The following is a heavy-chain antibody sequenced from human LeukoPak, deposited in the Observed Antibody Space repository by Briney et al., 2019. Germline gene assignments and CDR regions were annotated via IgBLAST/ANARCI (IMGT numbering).Heavy chain of an antibody. Sequence: PAGSVKVSCKASGYTFTSYGISWVRQAPGQGLEWMGWISAYNGNTNYAQKLQGRVTMTTDTSTSTAYVELWSLRSDDTAVYYCARDLVVVPAAISYYYYYGMDVWGQGTTVTVSS. CDR1: GYTFTSYG. J-gene: IGHJ6*02. CDR3: ARDLVVVPAAISYYYYYGMDV. V-gene: IGHV1-18*01. CDR2: ISAYNGNT. D-gene: IGHD2-2*02.